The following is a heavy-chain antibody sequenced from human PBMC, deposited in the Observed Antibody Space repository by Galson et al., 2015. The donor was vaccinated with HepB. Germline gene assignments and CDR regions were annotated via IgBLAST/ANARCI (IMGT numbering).Heavy chain of an antibody. Sequence: AVISYDGSNKYYADSVKGRFTISRDNSKNTLYLQMNSLRAEDTAVYYCAKDHFPGYCSSTSCARYYYYGMDVWGQGTTVTVSS. D-gene: IGHD2-2*01. CDR3: AKDHFPGYCSSTSCARYYYYGMDV. V-gene: IGHV3-30*18. CDR2: ISYDGSNK. J-gene: IGHJ6*02.